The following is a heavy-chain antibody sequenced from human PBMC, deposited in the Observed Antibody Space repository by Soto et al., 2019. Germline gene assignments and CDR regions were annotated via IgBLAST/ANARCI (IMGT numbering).Heavy chain of an antibody. Sequence: QVQLVQSGAEVKKPGASVKVSCKASGYTFISYDINWVRQATGQGLEWMGWMNPNSGNTGYAQKFQGRVTMTRNTSISTAYMELSSLRSEDTAVYYCARGRGDTEGYYYYYMDVWGKGTTVTVSS. CDR1: GYTFISYD. V-gene: IGHV1-8*01. J-gene: IGHJ6*03. D-gene: IGHD3-16*01. CDR2: MNPNSGNT. CDR3: ARGRGDTEGYYYYYMDV.